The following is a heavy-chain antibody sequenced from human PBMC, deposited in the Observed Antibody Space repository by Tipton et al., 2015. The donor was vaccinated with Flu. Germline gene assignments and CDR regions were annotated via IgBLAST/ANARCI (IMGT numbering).Heavy chain of an antibody. D-gene: IGHD3-10*01. CDR3: ARDQGQGRKWGSGSYYNVGWAYYYYYMDG. CDR1: GYTFTSYG. Sequence: QLVQSGAEVKKPGASVKVSCKASGYTFTSYGISWVRQAPGQGLEWMGWISAYHGNTNYAQKLQGRVTMTTDTSTSTAYMELRSLRSDDTAVYYCARDQGQGRKWGSGSYYNVGWAYYYYYMDGWGKGTTVTVSS. J-gene: IGHJ6*03. V-gene: IGHV1-18*04. CDR2: ISAYHGNT.